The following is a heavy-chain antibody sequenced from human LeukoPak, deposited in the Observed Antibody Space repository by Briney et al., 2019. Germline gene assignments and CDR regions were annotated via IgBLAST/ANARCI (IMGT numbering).Heavy chain of an antibody. CDR3: ARMAAHSSGWY. CDR2: IIPVLGIA. CDR1: GGTFSSYA. Sequence: ASVKVSCKASGGTFSSYAISWVRQAPGQGLEWMGRIIPVLGIANYAQKFQGRVTITADKSTSTAYMELSSLRSEDTAVYYCARMAAHSSGWYWGQGTLVTVSS. J-gene: IGHJ4*02. D-gene: IGHD6-19*01. V-gene: IGHV1-69*04.